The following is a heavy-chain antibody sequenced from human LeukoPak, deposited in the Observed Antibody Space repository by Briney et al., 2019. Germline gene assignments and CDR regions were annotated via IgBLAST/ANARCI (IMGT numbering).Heavy chain of an antibody. J-gene: IGHJ4*02. CDR1: GFTFSSYA. CDR2: ITDSGGST. CDR3: AKALEQETVIALDS. D-gene: IGHD6-13*01. Sequence: PGGSLLLSCAASGFTFSSYAMSWGRPAPGEGLVWVSSITDSGGSTYYADSVKGRFTISRDNSKNTLYLQMNSLRAEDTSIYFCAKALEQETVIALDSWGQGTLVTVSS. V-gene: IGHV3-23*01.